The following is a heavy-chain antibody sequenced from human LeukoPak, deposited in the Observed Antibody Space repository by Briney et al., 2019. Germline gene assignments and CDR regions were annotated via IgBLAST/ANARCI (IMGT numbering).Heavy chain of an antibody. CDR1: GFTLSSFA. V-gene: IGHV3-23*01. CDR2: ISGSGGST. J-gene: IGHJ4*02. CDR3: AKEPTGYSSGWYYFDY. Sequence: GGSLRLSCAGSGFTLSSFAMSWVRQAPGKGLELVSGISGSGGSTYYADSVKGRFTISRDNSKNTLYLQMNSLRAEDTAVYYCAKEPTGYSSGWYYFDYWGQGTLVTVSS. D-gene: IGHD6-19*01.